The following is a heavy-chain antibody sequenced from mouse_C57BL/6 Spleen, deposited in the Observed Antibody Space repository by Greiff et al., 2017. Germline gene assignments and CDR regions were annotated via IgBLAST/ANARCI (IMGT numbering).Heavy chain of an antibody. D-gene: IGHD2-4*01. CDR2: INPNNGGT. Sequence: EVQLQQSGPELVKPGASVKISCTASGYTFTDYYMNWVQQSHGKSLEWIGDINPNNGGTSYNQKFKGKATLTVDKSSSTAYMELRSLTSEDSAVYYCAREGIYYDYGGFAYWGQGTLVTVSA. CDR1: GYTFTDYY. J-gene: IGHJ3*01. V-gene: IGHV1-26*01. CDR3: AREGIYYDYGGFAY.